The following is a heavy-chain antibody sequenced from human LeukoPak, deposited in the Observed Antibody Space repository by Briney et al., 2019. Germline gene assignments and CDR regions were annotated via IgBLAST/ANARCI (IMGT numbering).Heavy chain of an antibody. Sequence: ASVKVSCKASGYTFTSYGISWVRQAPGQGLEWMGWISAYNGNTNYAQKLQGRVTMTTDTSTCTAYMELRSLRSDDTAVYYCARHPNPIFGVVTSLLEPSFSRWFDPWGQGTLVTVSS. CDR1: GYTFTSYG. CDR2: ISAYNGNT. CDR3: ARHPNPIFGVVTSLLEPSFSRWFDP. D-gene: IGHD3-3*01. V-gene: IGHV1-18*01. J-gene: IGHJ5*02.